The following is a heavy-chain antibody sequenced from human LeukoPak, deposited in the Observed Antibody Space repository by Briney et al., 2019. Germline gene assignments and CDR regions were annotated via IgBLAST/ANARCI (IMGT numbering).Heavy chain of an antibody. D-gene: IGHD4-23*01. CDR1: GYTFTSYD. CDR3: ARPQPDYGGNSD. CDR2: MNPNSGNT. J-gene: IGHJ4*02. Sequence: GASAKVSCKASGYTFTSYDINWVRQATGQGLEWMGWMNPNSGNTGYAQKFQGRVTMTRNTSISTAYMELSSLRSEDTAVYYCARPQPDYGGNSDWGQGTLVTVSS. V-gene: IGHV1-8*01.